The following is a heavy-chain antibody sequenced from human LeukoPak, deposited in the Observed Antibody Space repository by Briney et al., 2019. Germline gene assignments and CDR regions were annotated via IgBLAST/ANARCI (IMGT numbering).Heavy chain of an antibody. Sequence: PGGSLRLSCAASGFTFSSYGTHWVRQAPGKGLEWVAFIRYDGSNKYYADSVKGRFTISRDNSKNTLYLQMNSLRAEDTAVYYCAILSITIFGVVMEFDAFDIWGQGTMVTVSS. CDR3: AILSITIFGVVMEFDAFDI. CDR2: IRYDGSNK. CDR1: GFTFSSYG. D-gene: IGHD3-3*01. J-gene: IGHJ3*02. V-gene: IGHV3-30*02.